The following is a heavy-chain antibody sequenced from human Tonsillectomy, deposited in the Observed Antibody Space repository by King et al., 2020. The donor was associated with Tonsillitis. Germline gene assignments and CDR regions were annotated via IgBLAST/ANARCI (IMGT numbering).Heavy chain of an antibody. J-gene: IGHJ4*02. D-gene: IGHD3-10*01. V-gene: IGHV3-23*04. CDR1: GFTFDTYA. CDR3: AKDHLIAPLLIDY. CDR2: ISDSGDNT. Sequence: VQLVESGGALVQPGGSLRLSCAASGFTFDTYAMSWVRQAPGEGLEWVSGISDSGDNTYYADSVKGRFTISRDNSKNTLHLQMSSLRAEDTAVYYCAKDHLIAPLLIDYWGQGTLVTVSS.